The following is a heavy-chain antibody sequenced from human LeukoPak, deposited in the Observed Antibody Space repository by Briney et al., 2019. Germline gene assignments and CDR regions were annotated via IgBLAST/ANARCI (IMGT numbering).Heavy chain of an antibody. CDR3: ARGYRFDP. CDR1: GGSFSGYY. CDR2: INHSGST. J-gene: IGHJ5*02. V-gene: IGHV4-34*01. Sequence: SETLSLTCAVYGGSFSGYYWSWIRQPPGKGLEWIGEINHSGSTNYNPSLKSRVTISVDTSKNQFSLKLSSVTAADTAVYYCARGYRFDPWGQGTLVTVSS.